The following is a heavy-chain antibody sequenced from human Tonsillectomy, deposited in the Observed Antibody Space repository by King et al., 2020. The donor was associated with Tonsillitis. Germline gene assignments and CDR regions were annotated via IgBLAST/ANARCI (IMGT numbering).Heavy chain of an antibody. CDR1: GYTFTGYY. Sequence: QLVQSGAEVKKPGASVKVSCKASGYTFTGYYMHWVRQAPGLGLEWMGWINPYSGGTNYAQKFQGRVTMTRDTSISTAYMELSRLRSDDTAVYYCACAPYYHDSSGCDYWGQGTLVTVSS. V-gene: IGHV1-2*02. CDR3: ACAPYYHDSSGCDY. J-gene: IGHJ4*02. D-gene: IGHD3-22*01. CDR2: INPYSGGT.